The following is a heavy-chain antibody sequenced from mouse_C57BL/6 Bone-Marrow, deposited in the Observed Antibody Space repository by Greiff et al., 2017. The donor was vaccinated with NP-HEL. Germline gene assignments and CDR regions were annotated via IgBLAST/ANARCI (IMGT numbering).Heavy chain of an antibody. D-gene: IGHD2-2*01. J-gene: IGHJ2*01. CDR3: TKFYGYYYFDY. V-gene: IGHV1-15*01. CDR2: IDPETGGT. CDR1: GYTFPDYE. Sequence: QVHVKQSGAELVRPGASVTLSCKASGYTFPDYEMHWVKQTPVHGLEWIGAIDPETGGTAYNQKFKGKAILTADKSSSTAYMELRSLTSEDSAVYYCTKFYGYYYFDYWGQGTTLTVSS.